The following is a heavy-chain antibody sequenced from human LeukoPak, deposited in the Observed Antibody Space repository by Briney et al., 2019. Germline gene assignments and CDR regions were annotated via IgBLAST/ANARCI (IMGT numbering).Heavy chain of an antibody. Sequence: GRSLRLSCVASGFSFSRYDMHWVRQAPGKGLEWVAVISDDGRIKIYGDSVKGRLTISRDNSKNTLYLQMNSLRAEDTAVYYCARLREIPVFGVVTKSTSYFDYWGQGTLVTVSS. CDR1: GFSFSRYD. CDR3: ARLREIPVFGVVTKSTSYFDY. CDR2: ISDDGRIK. V-gene: IGHV3-30*04. D-gene: IGHD3-3*01. J-gene: IGHJ4*02.